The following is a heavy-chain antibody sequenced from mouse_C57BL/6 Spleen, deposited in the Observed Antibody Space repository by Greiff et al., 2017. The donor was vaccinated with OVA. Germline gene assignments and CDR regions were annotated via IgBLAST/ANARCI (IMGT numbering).Heavy chain of an antibody. J-gene: IGHJ4*01. Sequence: VQLQQSGPELVKPGASVKMSCKASGYTFTDYNMHWVKQSHGKSLEWIGYINPNNGGTSYNQKFKGKATLTVNKSSSTAYMELRSLTSEDSAVYYCARSEGYSYYAMDYWGQGTSVTVSS. V-gene: IGHV1-22*01. CDR3: ARSEGYSYYAMDY. CDR1: GYTFTDYN. CDR2: INPNNGGT. D-gene: IGHD2-3*01.